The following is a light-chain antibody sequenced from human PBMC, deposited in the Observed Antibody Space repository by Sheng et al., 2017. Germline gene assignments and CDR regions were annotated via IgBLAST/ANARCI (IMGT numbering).Light chain of an antibody. V-gene: IGLV2-11*01. Sequence: QSALTQPRSVSGSPGQSVAISCTGTSSDVGGYNFVSWYQQHPGKAPKLMIHDVTKRPSGVPDRFSGSKSANTASLTISGLQAEDEADYYCCSYAGASTWVFGGGTK. J-gene: IGLJ3*02. CDR2: DVT. CDR1: SSDVGGYNF. CDR3: CSYAGASTWV.